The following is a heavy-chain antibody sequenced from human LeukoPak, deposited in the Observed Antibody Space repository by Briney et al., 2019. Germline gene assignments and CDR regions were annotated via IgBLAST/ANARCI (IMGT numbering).Heavy chain of an antibody. D-gene: IGHD2-15*01. CDR1: GFTFSSYS. J-gene: IGHJ4*02. CDR2: ISSSSVTI. CDR3: TRLHGGYPFDY. V-gene: IGHV3-48*01. Sequence: GGSLRLSCAASGFTFSSYSMNWVRQAPGKGLEWISYISSSSVTIYYADSVKGRFTISRDNAKNSLYLQMNSRRAEDTAVYYCTRLHGGYPFDYWGQGTLVTVSS.